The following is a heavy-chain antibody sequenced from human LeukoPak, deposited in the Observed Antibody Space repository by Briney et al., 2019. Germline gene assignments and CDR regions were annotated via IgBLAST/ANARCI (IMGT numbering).Heavy chain of an antibody. D-gene: IGHD3-9*01. CDR3: ATVSRGTISPQHYFDY. V-gene: IGHV1-24*01. CDR1: GYTLTELS. Sequence: ASVKVSCKVSGYTLTELSMHWVRQAPGKGLEWMGGFDPEDGEIIYAQKFQGRVTMTEDTSTDTAYMELSSLRSEDTAVYYCATVSRGTISPQHYFDYWGQGTLVTVSS. J-gene: IGHJ4*02. CDR2: FDPEDGEI.